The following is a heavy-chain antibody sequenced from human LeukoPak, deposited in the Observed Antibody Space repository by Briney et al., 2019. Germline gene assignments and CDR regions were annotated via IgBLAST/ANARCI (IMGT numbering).Heavy chain of an antibody. CDR2: ISGSGGRI. Sequence: PGGSLRLSCAASGFTFNSYVMSWVRQAPGKGLEWASSISGSGGRISYADSVKGRFTISRDNSKNTLYLQMNSLRAEDTAVYYCAKAITTVDYWGQGTLVTVSS. CDR3: AKAITTVDY. V-gene: IGHV3-23*01. CDR1: GFTFNSYV. J-gene: IGHJ4*02. D-gene: IGHD3-22*01.